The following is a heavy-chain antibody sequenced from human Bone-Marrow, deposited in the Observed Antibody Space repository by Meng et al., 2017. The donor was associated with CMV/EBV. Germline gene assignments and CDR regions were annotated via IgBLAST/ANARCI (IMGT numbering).Heavy chain of an antibody. CDR2: ISYDGSNK. CDR1: GFTFSSYA. D-gene: IGHD2-15*01. J-gene: IGHJ4*02. V-gene: IGHV3-30-3*02. CDR3: AKAGRGEVDLFGG. Sequence: GGSLRLPCAASGFTFSSYAMHWVRQAPGKGLEWVAVISYDGSNKYYADPVKGRFTISRDNSKNTLFLQMNSLRAEDTAVYYCAKAGRGEVDLFGGWGQGTLVTVSS.